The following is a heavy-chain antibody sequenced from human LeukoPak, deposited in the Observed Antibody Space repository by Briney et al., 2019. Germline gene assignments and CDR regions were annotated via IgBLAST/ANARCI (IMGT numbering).Heavy chain of an antibody. D-gene: IGHD3-22*01. V-gene: IGHV4-59*08. Sequence: PSETLSLTCTVSGGSISSYYWSWIRQPPGKGLEWIGYIYYSGSTNYNPSLKSRVTISVDTSKNQFSLKLSSVTAADTAVYYCARVPGDSSGYFDYWGQGTLVTVSS. CDR2: IYYSGST. CDR1: GGSISSYY. CDR3: ARVPGDSSGYFDY. J-gene: IGHJ4*02.